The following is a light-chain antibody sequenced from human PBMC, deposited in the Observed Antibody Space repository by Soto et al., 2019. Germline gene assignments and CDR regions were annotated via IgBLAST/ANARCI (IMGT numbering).Light chain of an antibody. CDR1: DIGSAS. V-gene: IGLV3-21*02. Sequence: SYELSQPPSVSVAPGQTATISCGGSDIGSASMHWYQQKPGQAPVLVVYDNSERPSGIPERFSGSYSGNTATLTISRVEGGDEADYYCQVWDSSSYEAVFGGGTKLTVL. CDR3: QVWDSSSYEAV. CDR2: DNS. J-gene: IGLJ2*01.